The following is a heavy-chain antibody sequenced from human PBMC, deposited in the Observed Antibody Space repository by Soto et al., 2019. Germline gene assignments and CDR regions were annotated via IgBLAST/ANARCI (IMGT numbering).Heavy chain of an antibody. CDR3: VRFTVVADSTL. CDR2: INSDGSNI. V-gene: IGHV3-74*01. CDR1: GFTFSNYW. J-gene: IGHJ4*02. D-gene: IGHD2-15*01. Sequence: GGSLRLSCAASGFTFSNYWMHWVRQAPGKGLVWVSRINSDGSNINFADSVKGRFTISRDNARNTLYLQMNSLRGEDTAVYYCVRFTVVADSTLWGQGTLVTVSS.